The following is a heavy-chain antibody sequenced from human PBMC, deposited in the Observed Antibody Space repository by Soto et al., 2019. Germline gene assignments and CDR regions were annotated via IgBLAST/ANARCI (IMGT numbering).Heavy chain of an antibody. Sequence: ASVKVSCKACGCTFIGYYMHWVRRAPGQGLEWMGWINPNSGGTNYAQKFQGRATMTRDTSISTAYMELSRLRSDDTAVYYCARGSDAFDTWGQGTMVTVSS. CDR2: INPNSGGT. CDR3: ARGSDAFDT. D-gene: IGHD6-6*01. CDR1: GCTFIGYY. J-gene: IGHJ3*02. V-gene: IGHV1-2*02.